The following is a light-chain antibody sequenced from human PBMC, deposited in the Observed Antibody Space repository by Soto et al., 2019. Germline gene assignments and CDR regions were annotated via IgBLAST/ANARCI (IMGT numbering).Light chain of an antibody. CDR2: EVT. J-gene: IGLJ3*02. V-gene: IGLV2-8*01. CDR3: SSFASSNTWV. Sequence: QSVLTQPPSASGSPGQSVTISCTGTSSDVGAYNYVSWYQQHAGKAPKLVIYEVTKRPSGVPDRFSGSKSANTASLTVSGLQADYYCSSFASSNTWVFGGGTKLTVL. CDR1: SSDVGAYNY.